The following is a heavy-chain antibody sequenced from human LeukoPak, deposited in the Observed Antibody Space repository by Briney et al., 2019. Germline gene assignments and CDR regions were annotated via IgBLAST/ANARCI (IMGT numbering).Heavy chain of an antibody. CDR1: GDSITTYF. Sequence: PSETLSLTCSVSGDSITTYFWTWIRQPPGKGLEWIGYIYYSGSTNYNPSLNSRVTISVDPSKNQFSLRLNSVTTADTAVYYCARDVSVCSGGSCYSVNAFDIWGQGAMVTVSS. J-gene: IGHJ3*02. CDR2: IYYSGST. D-gene: IGHD2-15*01. V-gene: IGHV4-59*01. CDR3: ARDVSVCSGGSCYSVNAFDI.